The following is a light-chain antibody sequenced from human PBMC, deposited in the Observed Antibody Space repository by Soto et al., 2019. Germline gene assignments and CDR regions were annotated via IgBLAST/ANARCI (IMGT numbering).Light chain of an antibody. V-gene: IGKV1-39*01. J-gene: IGKJ5*01. CDR3: QQANSFPIT. CDR2: AAS. Sequence: DIQRPQSPSSLSASVGDRFAITCRASQSVSRYLNWYQQKPGKAPKLLIEAASSLQSGVPSRFSGSGSGTDFTLTSSSLQPEDFATDDCQQANSFPITFGQGTRLEIK. CDR1: QSVSRY.